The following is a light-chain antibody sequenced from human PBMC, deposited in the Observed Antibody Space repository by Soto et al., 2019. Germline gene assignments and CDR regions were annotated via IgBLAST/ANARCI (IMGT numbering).Light chain of an antibody. CDR2: GVS. Sequence: QSVLTQPRSVSGSPGQSVTISCTGTSSDVGGYNYVSWYQQHPGTAPKLIIFGVSKRPSGVPDHFTGSKSGNTASLSFSGLQTEDEADYYCSSYAGTYSYVLGTGTRSPS. J-gene: IGLJ1*01. CDR3: SSYAGTYSYV. V-gene: IGLV2-11*01. CDR1: SSDVGGYNY.